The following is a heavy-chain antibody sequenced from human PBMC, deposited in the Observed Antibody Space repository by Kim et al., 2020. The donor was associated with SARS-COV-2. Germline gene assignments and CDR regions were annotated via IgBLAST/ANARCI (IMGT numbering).Heavy chain of an antibody. Sequence: SVKGQYTISRDNAKNTLYLQMNSLRAEDTAVYYCAKNTRGYYDSSGPRDYWGQGTLVTVSS. D-gene: IGHD3-22*01. J-gene: IGHJ4*02. V-gene: IGHV3-23*01. CDR3: AKNTRGYYDSSGPRDY.